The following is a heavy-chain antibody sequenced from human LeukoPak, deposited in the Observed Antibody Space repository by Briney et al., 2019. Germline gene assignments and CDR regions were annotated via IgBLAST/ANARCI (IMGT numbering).Heavy chain of an antibody. CDR1: GFTFSSYD. D-gene: IGHD3-10*02. V-gene: IGHV3-48*03. CDR3: AELGITMIGGV. CDR2: ISPSAGTI. J-gene: IGHJ6*04. Sequence: GGSLRLSCAASGFTFSSYDMNWVRQAPGKGLECISHISPSAGTIYYADSVKGRFTITSDNAKNSLYLEMNSLRADDTAVYYCAELGITMIGGVWGKGTTVTISS.